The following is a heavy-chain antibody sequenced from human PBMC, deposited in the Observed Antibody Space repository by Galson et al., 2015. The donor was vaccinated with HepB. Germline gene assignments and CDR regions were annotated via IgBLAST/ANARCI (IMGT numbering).Heavy chain of an antibody. J-gene: IGHJ4*02. Sequence: SLRLSCAASGFTFSSYWMSWVRQAPGKGLEWVANIKQDGSEKYYVDSVKGRFTISRDNAKNSLYLQMNSLRAEDTAVYYCARDLVRGVIRYYFDYWGQGTLVTVSS. CDR3: ARDLVRGVIRYYFDY. CDR2: IKQDGSEK. V-gene: IGHV3-7*03. CDR1: GFTFSSYW. D-gene: IGHD3-10*01.